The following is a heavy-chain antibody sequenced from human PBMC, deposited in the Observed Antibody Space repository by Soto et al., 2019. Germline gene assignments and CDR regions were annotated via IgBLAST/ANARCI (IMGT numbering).Heavy chain of an antibody. CDR1: GGSISSSSYY. D-gene: IGHD4-17*01. CDR2: IYYSGST. Sequence: PSETLSLTCTVSGGSISSSSYYWGWIRQPPGKGLEWIGSIYYSGSTYYNPSLKSRVTISVDTSKNQFSLKLSSVTAADTAVYYCARPRLRFDAFDIWGQGTMVT. CDR3: ARPRLRFDAFDI. J-gene: IGHJ3*02. V-gene: IGHV4-39*01.